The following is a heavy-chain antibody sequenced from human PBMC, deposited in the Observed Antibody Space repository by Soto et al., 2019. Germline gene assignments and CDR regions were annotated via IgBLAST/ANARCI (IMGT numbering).Heavy chain of an antibody. J-gene: IGHJ4*02. D-gene: IGHD4-17*01. CDR1: GGTFSSYA. CDR2: IIPIFGTA. Sequence: GASVKVSCKASGGTFSSYAISWVRQAPGQGLEGMGGIIPIFGTANYAQKFQGRVTITADESTSTAYMELSSLRSEDTAVYYCARERFRRAMTTVVTPGTFDYWGQGTLVTVSS. V-gene: IGHV1-69*13. CDR3: ARERFRRAMTTVVTPGTFDY.